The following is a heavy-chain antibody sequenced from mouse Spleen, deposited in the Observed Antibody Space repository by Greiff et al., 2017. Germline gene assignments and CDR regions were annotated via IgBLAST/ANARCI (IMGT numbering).Heavy chain of an antibody. CDR1: GFNIKDNY. J-gene: IGHJ2*01. D-gene: IGHD2-2*01. CDR3: ARLYGNDGGYYFDY. Sequence: EVQLQQSGAELVKPGASVKLSCTASGFNIKDNYMHWVKQRPEQGLEWIGRIDPANGNTKYDPKFQGKATITADTSSNTAYLQLSSLTSEDTAVYYCARLYGNDGGYYFDYWGQGTTLTFSS. CDR2: IDPANGNT. V-gene: IGHV14-3*02.